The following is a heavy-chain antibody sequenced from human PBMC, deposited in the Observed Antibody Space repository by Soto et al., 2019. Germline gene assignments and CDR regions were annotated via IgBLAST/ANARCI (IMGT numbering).Heavy chain of an antibody. V-gene: IGHV1-2*04. Sequence: ASVKVSCKASGYTFTGYYMHWVRQAPGQGXEWXXXXNPNXGXXXXXXKFQGWVTMTRDTSISTAYMELSRLRSDDTAVYYCARAQDYYYYGMDVWGQGTTVT. CDR3: ARAQDYYYYGMDV. CDR2: XNPNXGXX. J-gene: IGHJ6*02. CDR1: GYTFTGYY.